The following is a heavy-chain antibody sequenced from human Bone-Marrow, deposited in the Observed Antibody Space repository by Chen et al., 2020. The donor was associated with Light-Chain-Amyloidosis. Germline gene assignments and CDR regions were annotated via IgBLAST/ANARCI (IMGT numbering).Heavy chain of an antibody. CDR2: IKQNGTER. Sequence: EVQLLESGGGLVQPGESLTLSCVASGLIFSRFWMTWVRQRPGKGLEWVANIKQNGTERYYVDSVKVRFTISRDNTKNSVYLQMNTLRAEDTAVYYCARANYWGSYRYNAQGFDYWGRGTLVTVSS. CDR1: GLIFSRFW. V-gene: IGHV3-7*03. D-gene: IGHD3-16*02. CDR3: ARANYWGSYRYNAQGFDY. J-gene: IGHJ4*02.